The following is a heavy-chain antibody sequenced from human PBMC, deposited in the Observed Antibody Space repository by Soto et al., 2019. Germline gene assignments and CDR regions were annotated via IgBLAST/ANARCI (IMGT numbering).Heavy chain of an antibody. CDR1: GFTFSDYY. V-gene: IGHV3-11*03. D-gene: IGHD3-22*01. CDR3: ARYYYDSSGYYSNFDY. CDR2: ISSSSSYT. Sequence: GGSLRLSCAASGFTFSDYYMSWIRQAPGKGLEWVSYISSSSSYTNYADSVKGRFTISRDNAKNSLYLQMNSLRAEDTAVYYRARYYYDSSGYYSNFDYWGQGTLVTVSS. J-gene: IGHJ4*02.